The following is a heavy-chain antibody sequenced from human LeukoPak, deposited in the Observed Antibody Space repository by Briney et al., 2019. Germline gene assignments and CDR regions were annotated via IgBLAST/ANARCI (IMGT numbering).Heavy chain of an antibody. J-gene: IGHJ4*02. Sequence: PSETLSLTCTVSAGSISSYYWSWIRQPPGKGLGWIGYIYYGGSTNYNPSLKSRITISVDTSKNQFSLKLSSVTAADTAVYYCARGIKAWGTRGSYFDYWGQGTLVTVSS. CDR3: ARGIKAWGTRGSYFDY. CDR1: AGSISSYY. D-gene: IGHD3-16*01. V-gene: IGHV4-59*01. CDR2: IYYGGST.